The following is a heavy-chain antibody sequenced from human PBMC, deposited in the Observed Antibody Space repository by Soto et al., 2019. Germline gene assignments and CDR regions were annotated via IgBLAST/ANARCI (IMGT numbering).Heavy chain of an antibody. CDR2: ISSSTSHT. CDR3: ARGRGAAAAYFDF. V-gene: IGHV3-11*05. CDR1: GFTFSDYY. J-gene: IGHJ4*02. Sequence: QVQLVESGGGLVKPGGSLRLSCAVSGFTFSDYYRTWIRQAPGKGLEWVSYISSSTSHTNYADSVKGRFTISRDNAKNSLFLQMNSLRAEDTAVYYCARGRGAAAAYFDFWGQGTLVTVSS. D-gene: IGHD6-13*01.